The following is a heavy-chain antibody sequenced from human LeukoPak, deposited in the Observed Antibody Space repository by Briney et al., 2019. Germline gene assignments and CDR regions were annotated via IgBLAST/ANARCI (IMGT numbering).Heavy chain of an antibody. CDR1: GGSISSYY. CDR3: ASTIFGVVIGLGWFDP. CDR2: IYYSGST. V-gene: IGHV4-39*01. J-gene: IGHJ5*02. D-gene: IGHD3-3*01. Sequence: SETLSLTCTVSGGSISSYYWGWIRQPPGKGLEWIGSIYYSGSTYYNPSLKSRVTISVDTSKNQFSLKLSSVTAADTAVYYCASTIFGVVIGLGWFDPWGQGTLVTVSS.